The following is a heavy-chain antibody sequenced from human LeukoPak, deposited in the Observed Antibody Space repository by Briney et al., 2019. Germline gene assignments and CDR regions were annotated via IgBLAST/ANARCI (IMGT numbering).Heavy chain of an antibody. V-gene: IGHV3-23*01. CDR1: GFIFSNYA. J-gene: IGHJ4*02. CDR3: ARSSSSWTGLDY. Sequence: GGSLRLSCATSGFIFSNYAMNWVSQAPGKGLEWVSAVGGNSDRIYYADSVKGRFTISRDNSKNTLYLQMNSLRAEDTAVYYCARSSSSWTGLDYWGQGTLVTVSS. D-gene: IGHD3/OR15-3a*01. CDR2: VGGNSDRI.